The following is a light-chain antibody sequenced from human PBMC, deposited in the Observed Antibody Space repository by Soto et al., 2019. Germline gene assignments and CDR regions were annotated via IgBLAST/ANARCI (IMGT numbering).Light chain of an antibody. CDR2: GAS. CDR1: QSVSSSY. CDR3: QQFGGSLTWT. J-gene: IGKJ1*01. V-gene: IGKV3-20*01. Sequence: EIVLAQSPGTLSLSPGERATLSCRASQSVSSSYLAWYQQKPGQAPRLLIYGASNRATGIPDRFSGSGSGTDFTLTISRLEPEDCAVYYCQQFGGSLTWTFGQGTKV.